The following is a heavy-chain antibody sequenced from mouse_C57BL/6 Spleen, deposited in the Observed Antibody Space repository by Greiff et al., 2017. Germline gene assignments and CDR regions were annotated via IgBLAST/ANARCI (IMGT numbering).Heavy chain of an antibody. CDR1: GYAFSSYW. J-gene: IGHJ2*01. CDR3: AREGITTVPDY. Sequence: QVQLQQSGAELVKPGASVKISCKASGYAFSSYWMNWVKQRPGKGLEWIGQIYPGDGDTNYNGKFKGKATLTADKSSSTAYMQLSSLTSEDSAVYFCAREGITTVPDYWGQGTTLTVSS. D-gene: IGHD1-1*01. CDR2: IYPGDGDT. V-gene: IGHV1-80*01.